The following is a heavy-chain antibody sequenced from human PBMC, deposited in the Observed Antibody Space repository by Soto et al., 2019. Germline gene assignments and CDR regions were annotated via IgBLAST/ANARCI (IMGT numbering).Heavy chain of an antibody. Sequence: GGSLRLSCAASGFTFSSYAMSWVRQALGRGLEWVSAISGSGGSTYYADSVKGRFTISRDNSKNTLYLQMNSLRAEDTAVYYCAKAGGYCSSTSCYYYYYMDVWGKGTTVTVSS. CDR2: ISGSGGST. CDR3: AKAGGYCSSTSCYYYYYMDV. D-gene: IGHD2-2*01. V-gene: IGHV3-23*01. J-gene: IGHJ6*03. CDR1: GFTFSSYA.